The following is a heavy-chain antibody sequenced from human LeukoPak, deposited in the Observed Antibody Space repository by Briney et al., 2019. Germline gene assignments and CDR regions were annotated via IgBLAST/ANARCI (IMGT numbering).Heavy chain of an antibody. J-gene: IGHJ4*02. CDR2: ISYDGSNK. D-gene: IGHD3-3*02. CDR1: GFTFSSYG. Sequence: GGSLRLACAASGFTFSSYGMHWVRQAPGKGLEWVAVISYDGSNKYYADSVKGRFTISRDNSKNTLYLQMNSLGAEDTAVYYCAISPYWGQGTLVTVSS. V-gene: IGHV3-30*03. CDR3: AISPY.